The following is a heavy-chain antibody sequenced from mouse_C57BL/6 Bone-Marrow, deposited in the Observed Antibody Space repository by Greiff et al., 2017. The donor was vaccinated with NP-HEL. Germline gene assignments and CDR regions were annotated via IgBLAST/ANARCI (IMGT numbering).Heavy chain of an antibody. Sequence: EVMLVESGGGLVKPGGSLKLSCAASGFTFSSYAMSWVRQTPEKRLEWVATISDGGSYTYYPDNVKGRFTISRDNAKNNLYLQMSHLKSEDTAVYYCARLYGSSPTWFAYWGQGTLVTVSA. V-gene: IGHV5-4*03. CDR1: GFTFSSYA. CDR2: ISDGGSYT. J-gene: IGHJ3*01. D-gene: IGHD1-1*01. CDR3: ARLYGSSPTWFAY.